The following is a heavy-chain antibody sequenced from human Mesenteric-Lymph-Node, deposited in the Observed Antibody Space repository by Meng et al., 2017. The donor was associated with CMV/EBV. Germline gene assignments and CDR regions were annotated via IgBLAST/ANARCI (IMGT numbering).Heavy chain of an antibody. J-gene: IGHJ4*02. Sequence: GGSLRLSCAASGFTFSSYAMSWVRQAPGKGLEWVSVIDSGGSSTYYADSVKGRFTISRDNSKNTLYLQMNSLRDEDTAIYYCAKASAALRFLVWLLNFDYWGQGTLVTVSS. V-gene: IGHV3-23*03. CDR1: GFTFSSYA. CDR3: AKASAALRFLVWLLNFDY. CDR2: IDSGGSST. D-gene: IGHD3-3*01.